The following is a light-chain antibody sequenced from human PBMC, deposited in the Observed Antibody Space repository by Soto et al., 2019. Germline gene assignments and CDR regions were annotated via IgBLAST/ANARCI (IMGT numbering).Light chain of an antibody. J-gene: IGKJ5*01. CDR2: DAS. Sequence: EFVFTQSPGTLSLSPGERATLSCRASQTVRNNYLAWYQQKPGQAPRLLIYDASSRATGIPDRFSGGGSGADFTLTISSLEPEDFAVYYCQQRSSWPITFGQGTRLEIK. V-gene: IGKV3D-20*02. CDR1: QTVRNNY. CDR3: QQRSSWPIT.